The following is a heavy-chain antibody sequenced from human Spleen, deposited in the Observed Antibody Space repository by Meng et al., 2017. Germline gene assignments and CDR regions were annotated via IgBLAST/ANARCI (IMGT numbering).Heavy chain of an antibody. CDR1: GFTFSDYY. V-gene: IGHV3-11*01. J-gene: IGHJ4*02. Sequence: GESLMISCAASGFTFSDYYMIWIRQAPGKGLQWVSYISNSGSTIYYADSVKGRFTTSRDNAKNSLYLQMNSLIFEDTAVYYCAREENGVFYFDNWGQGTLVTVSS. CDR2: ISNSGSTI. D-gene: IGHD3-10*01. CDR3: AREENGVFYFDN.